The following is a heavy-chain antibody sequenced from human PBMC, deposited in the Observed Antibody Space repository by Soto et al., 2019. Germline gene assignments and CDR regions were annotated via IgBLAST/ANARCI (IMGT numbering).Heavy chain of an antibody. CDR3: TTLYYLPPNWFDP. J-gene: IGHJ5*02. CDR1: GFTFSSYW. V-gene: IGHV3-74*01. CDR2: INNDGSST. Sequence: EVQLVESGGGLVQPGGSLRLSCAASGFTFSSYWMHWVRQAPGKGLVWVSRINNDGSSTTYAGSVKGRFTISRDNAKYTLYLQMNSLRADDTAVYYCTTLYYLPPNWFDPWGQGTLVTVSS. D-gene: IGHD3-10*01.